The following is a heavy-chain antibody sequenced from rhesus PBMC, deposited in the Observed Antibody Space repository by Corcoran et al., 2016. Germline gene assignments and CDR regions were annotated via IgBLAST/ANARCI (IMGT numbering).Heavy chain of an antibody. CDR2: VDSRGRT. J-gene: IGHJ4*01. CDR3: VRGGGGSTWYLDY. CDR1: GASISSNW. D-gene: IGHD1-38*01. V-gene: IGHV4-160*01. Sequence: QVQLQESGPGLVKPSETLSLTCTVSGASISSNWWRWIRQPPGKGLEWIGRVDSRGRTEYNPSLKSRVTSSRATSKNQFSLRLTSVTAADAAVYYCVRGGGGSTWYLDYWGQGVLVTVSS.